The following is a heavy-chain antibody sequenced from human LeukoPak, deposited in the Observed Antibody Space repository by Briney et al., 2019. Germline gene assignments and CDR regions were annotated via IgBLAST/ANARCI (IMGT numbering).Heavy chain of an antibody. CDR3: GRHAYGGSPPLS. CDR2: IYVSGTT. V-gene: IGHV3-53*01. Sequence: GGSLRLSCAASGFTVRDGYLSWVRQAPGKRLEWLAFIYVSGTTFYAASVKGRFTISRDNAKNTVYLQMNNLRAEDTALYYCGRHAYGGSPPLSWGQGALVTVSS. J-gene: IGHJ4*02. D-gene: IGHD3-10*01. CDR1: GFTVRDGY.